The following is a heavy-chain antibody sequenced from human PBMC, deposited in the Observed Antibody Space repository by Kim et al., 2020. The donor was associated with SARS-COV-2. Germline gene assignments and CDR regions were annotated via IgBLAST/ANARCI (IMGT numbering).Heavy chain of an antibody. Sequence: SETLSLTCAVSGGTISSSTWWSWVRQPPGKGLEWIGVIYHSGSTYYNPSLKSRVTISVDKSKNTLSLQLCSVTAADTAVYYCARFTIFGEGYDFDIWGQG. CDR3: ARFTIFGEGYDFDI. D-gene: IGHD3-3*01. CDR2: IYHSGST. CDR1: GGTISSSTW. J-gene: IGHJ3*02. V-gene: IGHV4-4*02.